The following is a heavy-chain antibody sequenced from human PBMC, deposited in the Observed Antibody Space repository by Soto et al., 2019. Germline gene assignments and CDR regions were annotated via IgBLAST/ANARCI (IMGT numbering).Heavy chain of an antibody. J-gene: IGHJ4*02. CDR2: VQSNGVT. D-gene: IGHD6-19*01. Sequence: GGSLRLSCQASGFTFSIYAMSWVRQAPGKGLEWVSLVQSNGVTYSADSVEGRFTVSRDNSKNTVYLQMDSLRVEDTAVYYCAKWLRSGSFYCDFWGQGTMVTVSS. CDR1: GFTFSIYA. CDR3: AKWLRSGSFYCDF. V-gene: IGHV3-23*01.